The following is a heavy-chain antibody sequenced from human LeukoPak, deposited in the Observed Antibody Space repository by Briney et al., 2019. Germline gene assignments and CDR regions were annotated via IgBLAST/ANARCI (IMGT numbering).Heavy chain of an antibody. CDR1: GYTFTSYD. D-gene: IGHD3-3*01. CDR3: ARNALRFLEWLSPRFDY. V-gene: IGHV1-8*03. Sequence: ASLKVSCKASGYTFTSYDINWVRQATGQGLEWMGWMNPNSGNTGYAQKFQGRVTISRNTSISTAYMELSSLRSEDAAVYYCARNALRFLEWLSPRFDYWGQGTLVTVSS. J-gene: IGHJ4*02. CDR2: MNPNSGNT.